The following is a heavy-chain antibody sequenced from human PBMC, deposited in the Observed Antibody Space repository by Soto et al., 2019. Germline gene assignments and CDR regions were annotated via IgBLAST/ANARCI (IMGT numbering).Heavy chain of an antibody. CDR2: IDYSGTA. CDR1: SGSISVTNVF. V-gene: IGHV4-39*01. CDR3: ARITGRHLDY. D-gene: IGHD1-20*01. Sequence: SETLSLTCTVSSGSISVTNVFWGWVRQPPGKGLEWIGNIDYSGTAYFSPSLATRVTFHVDTSKNQFSLTLYSVTAADTDVYYCARITGRHLDYWGQGILVTVYS. J-gene: IGHJ4*02.